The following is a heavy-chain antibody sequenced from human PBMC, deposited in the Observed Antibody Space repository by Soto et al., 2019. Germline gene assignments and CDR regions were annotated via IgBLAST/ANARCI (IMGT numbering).Heavy chain of an antibody. V-gene: IGHV4-59*08. D-gene: IGHD6-19*01. Sequence: QVQLQESGPGLVKPSETLSLTCTVSGGSISGYYWSWIRQPPGKGLDCIGYIYYSGTTNYHPSLESRVSISIASSRNQFSLKLSSVTAADTAVYYCARRDASGWYSYFDSWGQGTLVTVSS. CDR1: GGSISGYY. CDR3: ARRDASGWYSYFDS. J-gene: IGHJ4*02. CDR2: IYYSGTT.